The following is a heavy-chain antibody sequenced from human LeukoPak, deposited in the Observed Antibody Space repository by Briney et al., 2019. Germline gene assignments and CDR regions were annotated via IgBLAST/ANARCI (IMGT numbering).Heavy chain of an antibody. CDR2: IYYSGST. J-gene: IGHJ4*02. CDR1: GGSISSYY. CDR3: ARGFSGTFDY. V-gene: IGHV4-59*08. Sequence: SETLSLTCTVSGGSISSYYWSWIWQPPGKGLEWIGYIYYSGSTNYNPSLKSRVTIPVDTSKNQFSLKLSSVTAADTAVYYCARGFSGTFDYWGQGTLVTVSS. D-gene: IGHD1-26*01.